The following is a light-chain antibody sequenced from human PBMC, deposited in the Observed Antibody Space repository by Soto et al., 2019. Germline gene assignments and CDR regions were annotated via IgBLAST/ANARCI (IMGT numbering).Light chain of an antibody. J-gene: IGLJ1*01. V-gene: IGLV2-14*01. Sequence: QSALTQPASVSGSPGQSITISCTGTSSDVGGYNYVSWYQQQPGKAPKLMIYEVSNRPTGVSNRFSGSKSGNTASLTISGLQDEDEADYYCSSYTSSSTLCVFGTGTKLTVL. CDR2: EVS. CDR3: SSYTSSSTLCV. CDR1: SSDVGGYNY.